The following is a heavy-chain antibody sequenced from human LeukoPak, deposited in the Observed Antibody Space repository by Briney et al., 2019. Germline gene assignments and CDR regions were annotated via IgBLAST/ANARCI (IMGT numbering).Heavy chain of an antibody. V-gene: IGHV3-33*01. CDR2: IWYDGSNK. Sequence: GRSLRLSCAASGFTFSSYGMHWVRQAPGKGLEWVAVIWYDGSNKYYADSVKGRFTISRDNSKNTLYLQMNSPRAEDTAVYYCARDGDCSGGSCDYGMDVWGQGTTVTVSS. CDR3: ARDGDCSGGSCDYGMDV. D-gene: IGHD2-15*01. J-gene: IGHJ6*02. CDR1: GFTFSSYG.